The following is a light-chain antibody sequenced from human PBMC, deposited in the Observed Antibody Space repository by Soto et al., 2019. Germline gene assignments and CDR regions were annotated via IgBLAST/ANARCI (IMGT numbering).Light chain of an antibody. CDR2: KNN. Sequence: QSVLTQPPSASGTPGQMVTMSCSGSSSNIGSNYVYWYQQLPGTAPKLLIYKNNQRPSGVPDRFSGSKSGTSAYLAISGLRSEDEADYFCAAWDDSLSGHVVFGGGTKVTVL. V-gene: IGLV1-47*01. CDR1: SSNIGSNY. CDR3: AAWDDSLSGHVV. J-gene: IGLJ2*01.